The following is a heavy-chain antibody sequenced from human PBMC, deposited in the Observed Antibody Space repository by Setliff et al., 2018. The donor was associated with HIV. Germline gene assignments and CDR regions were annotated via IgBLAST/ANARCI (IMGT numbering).Heavy chain of an antibody. V-gene: IGHV4-59*11. CDR1: GGSLRSHY. D-gene: IGHD5-18*01. CDR2: IYYSGST. Sequence: TLSLTCTVSGGSLRSHYWSWIREPPGKGLEWIGYIYYSGSTNYNPSLKSRVTISVDTSKNQFSLRLSSVTAADTAVYYCARVPRQLLKGAAAYFDYWGQGILVTVSS. CDR3: ARVPRQLLKGAAAYFDY. J-gene: IGHJ4*02.